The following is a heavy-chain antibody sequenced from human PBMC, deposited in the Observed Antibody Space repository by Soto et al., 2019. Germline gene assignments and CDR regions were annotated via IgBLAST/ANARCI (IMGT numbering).Heavy chain of an antibody. CDR3: ARGQAVTSIYYYYYMDV. V-gene: IGHV4-34*01. D-gene: IGHD4-17*01. J-gene: IGHJ6*03. CDR2: INHSGST. CDR1: GGSFSGYY. Sequence: QVQLQQWGAGLLKPTETLSLTCAVYGGSFSGYYWSWIRQPPGKGLEWIGEINHSGSTNYNPSLKSRVTISVDTSKNQFSLKLSSVTAADTAVYYCARGQAVTSIYYYYYMDVRGKGTTVTVSS.